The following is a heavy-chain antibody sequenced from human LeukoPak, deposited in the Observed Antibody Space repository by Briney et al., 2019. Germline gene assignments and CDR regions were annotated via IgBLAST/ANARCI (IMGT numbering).Heavy chain of an antibody. CDR1: GFTFSTSA. V-gene: IGHV3-23*01. J-gene: IGHJ4*02. D-gene: IGHD1-7*01. CDR2: ISGSGGST. CDR3: AKEYDDWNLDFCDY. Sequence: GGSLRLSCVVSGFTFSTSAMSWVRQAPGKGLEWVSAISGSGGSTYYADSVKGRFTISRDNSKNTLYLQMNSLRAEDTAVYYCAKEYDDWNLDFCDYWGQGTLVTVSS.